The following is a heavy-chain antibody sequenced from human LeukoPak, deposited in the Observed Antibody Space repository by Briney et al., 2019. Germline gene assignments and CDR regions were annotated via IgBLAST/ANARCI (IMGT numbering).Heavy chain of an antibody. D-gene: IGHD2-2*01. Sequence: PSETLSLTCAVYGGSFSGYYWSWIRQPPGKGLEWIGEINHSGSTNYNPSLKSRVTISVDTSKNQFSLKLSSVTAADTAVYYCARGDIVVAPAAISPLDYWGQGTLVTVSS. V-gene: IGHV4-34*01. CDR3: ARGDIVVAPAAISPLDY. CDR1: GGSFSGYY. CDR2: INHSGST. J-gene: IGHJ4*02.